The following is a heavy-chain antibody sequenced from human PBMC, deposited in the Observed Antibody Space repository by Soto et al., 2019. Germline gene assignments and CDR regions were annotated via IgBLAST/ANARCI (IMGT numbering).Heavy chain of an antibody. CDR2: IYYSGST. V-gene: IGHV4-30-4*01. D-gene: IGHD3-22*01. CDR1: GGSISSGDYY. Sequence: PSETLSLTCTVSGGSISSGDYYWSWIRQPPGKGLEWIGYIYYSGSTYYNPSLKSRVTISVDTSKNQFSLKLSSVTAADTAVYYCARGAQAKYYYDSSGYSYNWFDPWGQGTLVTVSS. CDR3: ARGAQAKYYYDSSGYSYNWFDP. J-gene: IGHJ5*02.